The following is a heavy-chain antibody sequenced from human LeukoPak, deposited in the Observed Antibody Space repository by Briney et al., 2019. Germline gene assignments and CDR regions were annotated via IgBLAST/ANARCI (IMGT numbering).Heavy chain of an antibody. CDR2: IKPDGSEK. D-gene: IGHD4-17*01. J-gene: IGHJ4*02. CDR1: GFTFSSYW. CDR3: ASNDYRDEGIDS. V-gene: IGHV3-7*01. Sequence: PGGSLRLSCAASGFTFSSYWMSWVRQAPGKGLEWVANIKPDGSEKNYVDSVKGRFSVSRDNAKNSLYLQMNSLRAEDTAVYFCASNDYRDEGIDSWGQGTLVTVSS.